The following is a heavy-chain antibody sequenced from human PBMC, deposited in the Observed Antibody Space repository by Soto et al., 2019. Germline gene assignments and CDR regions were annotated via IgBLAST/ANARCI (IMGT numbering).Heavy chain of an antibody. J-gene: IGHJ6*03. Sequence: SETLSLTCTVSGDSISSTTYXWGWIRQPPGKGLEWIGSIYYSGSTYYNPSLRSRVIISVDTSKNQFSLKLTSLTAADTAVYYCARQGGSSSGFYYYYYYMDVWGRGTTVTVSS. D-gene: IGHD6-6*01. CDR1: GDSISSTTYX. CDR2: IYYSGST. CDR3: ARQGGSSSGFYYYYYYMDV. V-gene: IGHV4-39*01.